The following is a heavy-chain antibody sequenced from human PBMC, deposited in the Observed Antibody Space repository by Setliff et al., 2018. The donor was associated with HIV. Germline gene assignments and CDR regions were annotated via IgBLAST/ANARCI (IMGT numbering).Heavy chain of an antibody. V-gene: IGHV3-74*01. CDR3: AGGRGTLTRGALRMRDYGMDI. J-gene: IGHJ6*02. CDR2: INTDASSR. D-gene: IGHD3-10*01. CDR1: GFTFDYYW. Sequence: GGSLRLSCAASGFTFDYYWMHWVRQSPGKGLVWVSRINTDASSRNYVDSVKGRFTISRDNDKRIVYLQMNNLRAEDSGVYYCAGGRGTLTRGALRMRDYGMDIWGQGTTVTVSS.